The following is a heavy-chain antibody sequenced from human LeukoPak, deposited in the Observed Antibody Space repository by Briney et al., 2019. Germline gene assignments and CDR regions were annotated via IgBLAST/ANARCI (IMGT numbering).Heavy chain of an antibody. CDR1: GGSFSGYY. Sequence: SETLSLTCAVYGGSFSGYYWSWIRQPPGKGLEWIGEINHSGSTNYNPSLKSRVTISVDTSKNQFSLKLSSVTAADTAVYYCAGGPEWAIARACKCLFRPRGQGTLGPVSS. J-gene: IGHJ5*02. CDR3: AGGPEWAIARACKCLFRP. V-gene: IGHV4-34*01. CDR2: INHSGST. D-gene: IGHD1-14*01.